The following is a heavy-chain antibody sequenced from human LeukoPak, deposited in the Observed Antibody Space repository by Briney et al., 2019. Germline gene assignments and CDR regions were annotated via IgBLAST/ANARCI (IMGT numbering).Heavy chain of an antibody. D-gene: IGHD3-9*01. Sequence: GGSLRLSCAASGFSFNSYTMTWVRQAPGKGLEWLSSISSNSRYIRYAVSLKGRFTISRDNAKNSLFLQMNNLRAADTAVYYCARSVDTRTYDLLTGYSDLWGQGTLVTVHS. CDR1: GFSFNSYT. V-gene: IGHV3-21*01. CDR2: ISSNSRYI. J-gene: IGHJ4*02. CDR3: ARSVDTRTYDLLTGYSDL.